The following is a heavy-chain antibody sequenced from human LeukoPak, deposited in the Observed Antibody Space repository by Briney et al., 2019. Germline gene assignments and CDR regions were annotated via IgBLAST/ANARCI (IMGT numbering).Heavy chain of an antibody. D-gene: IGHD4/OR15-4a*01. V-gene: IGHV1-8*02. Sequence: ASVKVSCKASGGTFSSYAISWVRQAPGQGLEWMGWMNPSSGNTGYAQKFQGRVTMTRNNSISTAYMELSSLRSEDTAVYYCARRAGAYSHPYDYWGQGTLVTVSS. CDR1: GGTFSSYA. J-gene: IGHJ4*02. CDR3: ARRAGAYSHPYDY. CDR2: MNPSSGNT.